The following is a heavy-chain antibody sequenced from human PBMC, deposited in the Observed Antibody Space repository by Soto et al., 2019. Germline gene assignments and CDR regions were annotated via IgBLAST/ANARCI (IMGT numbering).Heavy chain of an antibody. Sequence: EVQLVESGGGLVQPGGSLRLSCAASGFTFSSYWMSWVRQAPGKGLEWVANIKQDGSEKYYVDSVKGRLTISRDNAKNSLYLQMNSLRAEDTAVYYCARVRYPGYYYYYMDVWGKGTTVTVSS. V-gene: IGHV3-7*01. CDR2: IKQDGSEK. CDR1: GFTFSSYW. CDR3: ARVRYPGYYYYYMDV. D-gene: IGHD1-26*01. J-gene: IGHJ6*03.